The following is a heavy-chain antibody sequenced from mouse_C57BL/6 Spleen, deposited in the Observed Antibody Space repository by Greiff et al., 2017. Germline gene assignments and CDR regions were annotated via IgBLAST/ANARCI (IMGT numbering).Heavy chain of an antibody. D-gene: IGHD1-1*02. CDR3: ARRERLDYGAMDY. Sequence: VQLQQPGAELVRPGSSVKLSCKASGYTFTSYWMDWVKQRPGQGLEWIGNIYPSDSDTHYNQKFKDNATLTGDTSSSTAYMQRSSLTSEDSAVYDCARRERLDYGAMDYWGKGTSVTVSS. CDR1: GYTFTSYW. CDR2: IYPSDSDT. J-gene: IGHJ4*01. V-gene: IGHV1-61*01.